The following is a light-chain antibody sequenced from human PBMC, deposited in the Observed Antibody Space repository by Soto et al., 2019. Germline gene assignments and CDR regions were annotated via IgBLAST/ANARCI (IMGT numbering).Light chain of an antibody. Sequence: EIGLTQSPATLSLSPGERATLSCGASQSVSSSYLAWYQQKPGLAPRLLIYDASSRATGIPDRFSGSESGTDFTLTISRLEPEDFAVYSCQQYGSSPTFGRGTRLEIK. V-gene: IGKV3D-20*01. CDR1: QSVSSSY. J-gene: IGKJ5*01. CDR2: DAS. CDR3: QQYGSSPT.